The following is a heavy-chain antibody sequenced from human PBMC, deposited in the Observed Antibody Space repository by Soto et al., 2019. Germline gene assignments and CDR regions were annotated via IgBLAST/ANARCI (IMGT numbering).Heavy chain of an antibody. J-gene: IGHJ4*02. CDR3: ARDFFGRDYSNYDDY. Sequence: ASVKVSCKVSGYTFTSYAMHWVRQAPGQRLEWMGWINAGNGNTKYSQKFQGRVTITRDTSASTAYMELSSLRSEDTAVYYCARDFFGRDYSNYDDYWGQGTLVTVSS. CDR1: GYTFTSYA. V-gene: IGHV1-3*01. CDR2: INAGNGNT. D-gene: IGHD4-4*01.